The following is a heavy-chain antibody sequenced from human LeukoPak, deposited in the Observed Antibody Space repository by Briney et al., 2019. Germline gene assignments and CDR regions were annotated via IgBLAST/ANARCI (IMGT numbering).Heavy chain of an antibody. CDR1: GFSISDHY. V-gene: IGHV3-11*01. D-gene: IGHD3-10*01. Sequence: GGSLRLSCAASGFSISDHYMGWIRQSPGKGLEWISYVTSSGSSTKYADSVKGRFTISRGNAKNSVALQMNSLRAEDTAVYYCTRERRGSYYAFESWGQGTLVTVSS. J-gene: IGHJ4*02. CDR3: TRERRGSYYAFES. CDR2: VTSSGSST.